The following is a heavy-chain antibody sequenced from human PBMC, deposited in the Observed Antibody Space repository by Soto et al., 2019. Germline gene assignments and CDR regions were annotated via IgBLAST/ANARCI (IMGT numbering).Heavy chain of an antibody. Sequence: LILSCAASGFIVRYSYMTGVRQVPGRGLEWVSLLYGAGDTYYADPVKGRFTISRDQSKNTLYLQMNSLRAEDTAVYYCARDFCPVPTCYDLWGQGVLVTVSS. CDR1: GFIVRYSY. CDR3: ARDFCPVPTCYDL. V-gene: IGHV3-53*01. CDR2: LYGAGDT. D-gene: IGHD2-2*01. J-gene: IGHJ4*02.